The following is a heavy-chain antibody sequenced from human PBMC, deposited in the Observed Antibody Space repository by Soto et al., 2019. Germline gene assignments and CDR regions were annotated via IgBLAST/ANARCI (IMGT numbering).Heavy chain of an antibody. V-gene: IGHV3-23*01. CDR1: GFTFSSYA. CDR2: ISGSGGRT. J-gene: IGHJ5*02. Sequence: HPGGSLRLSCAASGFTFSSYAMSWVRQAPGKGLEWVSAISGSGGRTYYADSVKGRFTISRDNSKNTLYLQMNSLRAEDTAVYYCAKDAPPDCSSTSCYFPQTFDPWGQGTLVTVSS. D-gene: IGHD2-2*01. CDR3: AKDAPPDCSSTSCYFPQTFDP.